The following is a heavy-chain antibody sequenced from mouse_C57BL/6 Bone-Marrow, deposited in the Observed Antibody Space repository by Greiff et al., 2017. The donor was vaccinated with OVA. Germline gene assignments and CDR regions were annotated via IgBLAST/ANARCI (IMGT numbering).Heavy chain of an antibody. V-gene: IGHV14-3*01. J-gene: IGHJ1*03. CDR2: IDPANGNT. CDR1: GFNIKNTY. D-gene: IGHD1-1*01. CDR3: AADYGSSYWYFDV. Sequence: VQLKQSVAELVRPGASVKLSCTASGFNIKNTYMHWVKQRPEQGLGWIGRIDPANGNTKYAPKFQGKATITADTSSNTAYLQLSSLTSEDTAIYYCAADYGSSYWYFDVWGTGTTVTVSS.